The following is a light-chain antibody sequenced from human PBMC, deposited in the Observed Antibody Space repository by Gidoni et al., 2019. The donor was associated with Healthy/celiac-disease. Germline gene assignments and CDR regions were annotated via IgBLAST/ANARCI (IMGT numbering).Light chain of an antibody. V-gene: IGLV2-14*03. CDR3: SSYTSSSTPFYV. CDR1: ISDVGGYNY. J-gene: IGLJ1*01. Sequence: QSALTQPASVSGSPGPSITLSCTGTISDVGGYNYVAWYQQHPGKAPKRMIYDVSNRPSGVSNRFSGSKSGNTASLTSSGLQAEDEADYYCSSYTSSSTPFYVFGTGTKVTVL. CDR2: DVS.